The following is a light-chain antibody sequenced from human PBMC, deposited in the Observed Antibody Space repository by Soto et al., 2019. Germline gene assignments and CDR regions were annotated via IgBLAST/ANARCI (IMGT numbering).Light chain of an antibody. J-gene: IGKJ2*01. Sequence: EIVLTQYPATLSESPGDRATLSCWASKSVSSYLAWYQQRPGQAHRLLIYDASNRASGIPVRFSGSGAQTAFTLTINSVESEDSAVYSCQLTDRWRRSFGQGTKLEI. CDR3: QLTDRWRRS. V-gene: IGKV3D-11*02. CDR2: DAS. CDR1: KSVSSY.